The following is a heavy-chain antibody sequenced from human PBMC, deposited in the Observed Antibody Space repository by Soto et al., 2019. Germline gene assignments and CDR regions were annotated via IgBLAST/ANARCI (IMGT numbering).Heavy chain of an antibody. D-gene: IGHD6-19*01. CDR2: IYYSGST. J-gene: IGHJ6*02. CDR3: ERDYIAVAGTNYYYYGMDV. CDR1: GGSISSYY. V-gene: IGHV4-59*01. Sequence: SETLSLTCTVSGGSISSYYWSWIRQPPGKGLEWIGYIYYSGSTNYNPSLKSRVTISVDTSKNQFSLKLSSVTAADTAVYYCERDYIAVAGTNYYYYGMDVWGQGTTVTVSS.